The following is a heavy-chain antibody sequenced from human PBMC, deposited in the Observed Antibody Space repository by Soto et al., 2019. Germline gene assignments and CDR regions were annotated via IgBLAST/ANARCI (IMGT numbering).Heavy chain of an antibody. CDR1: GGTFSSYA. J-gene: IGHJ3*02. D-gene: IGHD3-10*01. Sequence: SVKVSCKASGGTFSSYAISWVRQAPGQGLEWMGGIIPIFGTANYAQKFQGRVTITADKSTSTAYMELNSLRAEDTAVYYCARVSLSGSYYWSAFDIWGQGTMVTVSS. CDR2: IIPIFGTA. CDR3: ARVSLSGSYYWSAFDI. V-gene: IGHV1-69*06.